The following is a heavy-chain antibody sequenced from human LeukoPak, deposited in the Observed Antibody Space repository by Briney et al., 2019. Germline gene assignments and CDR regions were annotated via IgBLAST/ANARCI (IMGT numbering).Heavy chain of an antibody. CDR1: GGSISSSHYY. CDR2: IYYSGTT. D-gene: IGHD3-10*01. V-gene: IGHV4-39*01. Sequence: PSQTLSLTCSVSGGSISSSHYYWGWIRQPPGKGLEWIGTIYYSGTTYYNPSLESRVTISEDTSKNQFSLTLRSVTAADTAVYYCARQISDYYYYYIDVWGKGTTVTVSS. CDR3: ARQISDYYYYYIDV. J-gene: IGHJ6*03.